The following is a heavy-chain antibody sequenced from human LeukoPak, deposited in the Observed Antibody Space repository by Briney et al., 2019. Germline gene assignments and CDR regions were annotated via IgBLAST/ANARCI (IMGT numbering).Heavy chain of an antibody. CDR3: ASRSPAAIGPSFDY. V-gene: IGHV4-34*01. CDR1: GGSFSGYY. Sequence: SETLSLTCAVYGGSFSGYYWSWIRQPPGKGLEWIGEINHSGSTNYNPSLKSRVTISVDTSKNQFSLMLSSLTAADTAVYYCASRSPAAIGPSFDYWGQGTLVTVSS. J-gene: IGHJ4*02. CDR2: INHSGST. D-gene: IGHD2-2*01.